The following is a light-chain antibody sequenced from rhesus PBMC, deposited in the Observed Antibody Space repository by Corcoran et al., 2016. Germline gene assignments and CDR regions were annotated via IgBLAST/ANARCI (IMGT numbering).Light chain of an antibody. CDR2: QVP. J-gene: IGLJ1*01. CDR3: SSYSTTTTFV. Sequence: QAAPTQPPSVSGSPGQSVTISCPGTRSDIPGYDRVSWYQQHPGKAPKLMIYQVPERPSGVADRFSGSKYGNTASLPISGLPPEDEANYYCSSYSTTTTFVFGTGTRLTVL. CDR1: RSDIPGYDR. V-gene: IGLV2-13*03.